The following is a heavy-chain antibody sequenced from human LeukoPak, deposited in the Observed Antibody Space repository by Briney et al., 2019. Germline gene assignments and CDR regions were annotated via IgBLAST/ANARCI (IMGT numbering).Heavy chain of an antibody. CDR2: IRSKANSYAT. CDR1: GFTISGSA. J-gene: IGHJ3*02. Sequence: GGSLRLSCAASGFTISGSAMHWVRQASGKGLEWVGRIRSKANSYATAYAASVKGRFTISRDDSKNTAYLQMNSLKTEDTAVYYCTSAWELPFFDIWGQGTMVTVSS. D-gene: IGHD1-26*01. CDR3: TSAWELPFFDI. V-gene: IGHV3-73*01.